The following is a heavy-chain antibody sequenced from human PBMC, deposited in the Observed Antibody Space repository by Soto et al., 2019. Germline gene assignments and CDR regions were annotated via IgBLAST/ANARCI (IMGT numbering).Heavy chain of an antibody. CDR2: IKQDGSEK. V-gene: IGHV3-7*03. CDR1: GFTFSSYW. J-gene: IGHJ6*02. Sequence: GSLRLSCAASGFTFSSYWMSWVRQAPGKGLEWVANIKQDGSEKYYVDSVKGRFTISRDNAKNSLYLQMNSLRAEDTAVYYCAREVWRRTPLYYYYYGMDVWGQGTTVTVSS. CDR3: AREVWRRTPLYYYYYGMDV. D-gene: IGHD3-16*01.